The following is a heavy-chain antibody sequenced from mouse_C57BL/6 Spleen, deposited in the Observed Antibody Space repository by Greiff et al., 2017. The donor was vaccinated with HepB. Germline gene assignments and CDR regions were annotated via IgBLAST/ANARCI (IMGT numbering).Heavy chain of an antibody. J-gene: IGHJ4*01. CDR1: GYTFTSYG. D-gene: IGHD2-4*01. CDR3: ARRGDYDEGAYAMDY. V-gene: IGHV1-81*01. CDR2: IYPRSGNT. Sequence: VMLVESGAELARPGASVKLSCKASGYTFTSYGISWVKQRTGQGLEWIGEIYPRSGNTYYNEKFKGKATLNADKSSSPADMELRRLTSDDSAVYFGARRGDYDEGAYAMDYWGQGTSVTVSS.